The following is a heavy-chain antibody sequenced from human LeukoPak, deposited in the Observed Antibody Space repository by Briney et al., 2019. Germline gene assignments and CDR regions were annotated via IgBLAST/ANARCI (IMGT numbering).Heavy chain of an antibody. J-gene: IGHJ4*02. CDR3: TKDFFRDSGSWYVDY. CDR2: ISYDGSNK. Sequence: GSPQRLSCAASGFTFSSYDIHWLRQAPGRGLEWVAVISYDGSNKYYADSVKGGFTISRDNSKNTLYLQMNSMRAEDTAVYYCTKDFFRDSGSWYVDYCGEGTLGTVSS. CDR1: GFTFSSYD. V-gene: IGHV3-30*18. D-gene: IGHD6-13*01.